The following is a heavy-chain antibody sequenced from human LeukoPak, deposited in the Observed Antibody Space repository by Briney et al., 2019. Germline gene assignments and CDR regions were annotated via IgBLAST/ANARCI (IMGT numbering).Heavy chain of an antibody. CDR3: ASGAYGDYGGGDY. Sequence: GGSLRLSCAASGFTFSSYAMHWVRQAPGKGLEWVAVISYDGSNKYYADSVKGRFTISRDNSKNTLYLQMNSLRVEDTAVYYCASGAYGDYGGGDYWGQGTLVTVSS. J-gene: IGHJ4*02. V-gene: IGHV3-30-3*01. D-gene: IGHD4-17*01. CDR2: ISYDGSNK. CDR1: GFTFSSYA.